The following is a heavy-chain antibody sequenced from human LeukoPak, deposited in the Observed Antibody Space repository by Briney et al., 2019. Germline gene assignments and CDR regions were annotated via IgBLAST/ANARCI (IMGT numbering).Heavy chain of an antibody. CDR3: ARGPFGVVDPFDP. D-gene: IGHD3-3*01. Sequence: ASVKVSCKASGYTLTSYDINWVRQATGQGLEWMGWMNPNSGNTGYAQKFLGRVTITRNTSISTAYMELSSLRSEDTAVYYCARGPFGVVDPFDPWGQGTLVTVSS. CDR2: MNPNSGNT. CDR1: GYTLTSYD. J-gene: IGHJ5*02. V-gene: IGHV1-8*03.